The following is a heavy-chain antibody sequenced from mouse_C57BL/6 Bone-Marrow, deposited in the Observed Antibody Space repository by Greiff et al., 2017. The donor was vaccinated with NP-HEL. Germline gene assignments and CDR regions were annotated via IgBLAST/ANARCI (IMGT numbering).Heavy chain of an antibody. CDR3: ARTPFITTVVATDD. CDR1: GFTFSDYG. J-gene: IGHJ2*01. CDR2: ISSGSSSI. Sequence: DVMLVESGGGLVKPGGSLKLSCAASGFTFSDYGMHWVRQAPEKGLEWVAYISSGSSSIYYADTVKGRFTISRDNAKNTLFLQMTSLRSEDTAMYYCARTPFITTVVATDDWGQGTTLTVSS. V-gene: IGHV5-17*01. D-gene: IGHD1-1*01.